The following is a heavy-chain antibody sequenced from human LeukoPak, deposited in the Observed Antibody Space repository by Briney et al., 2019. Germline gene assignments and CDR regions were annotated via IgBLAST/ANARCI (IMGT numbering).Heavy chain of an antibody. V-gene: IGHV1-69*05. D-gene: IGHD3-9*01. Sequence: SSVKVSCKASGGTFSSYAISWVRQAPGQGLEWMGGIIPIFGTANYAQKFQGRVTITTDESTSTAYMELSSLISEDTAVYYCARGITIFNWFDPWGQGTLVTVSS. J-gene: IGHJ5*02. CDR1: GGTFSSYA. CDR3: ARGITIFNWFDP. CDR2: IIPIFGTA.